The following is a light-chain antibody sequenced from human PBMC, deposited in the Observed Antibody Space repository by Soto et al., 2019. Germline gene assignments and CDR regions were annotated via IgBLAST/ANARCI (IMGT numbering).Light chain of an antibody. CDR2: AAS. V-gene: IGKV1-27*01. Sequence: DIQMTQSPSSLSASLGDRVTITCRASQGIGVYLAWFQQKPGNAPKLLIYAASTLQSGVPSRFSGSGSGTDFTLTVSSLQPEDVATYYCQHYNSAPLTFGGGTRVEIK. CDR3: QHYNSAPLT. CDR1: QGIGVY. J-gene: IGKJ4*01.